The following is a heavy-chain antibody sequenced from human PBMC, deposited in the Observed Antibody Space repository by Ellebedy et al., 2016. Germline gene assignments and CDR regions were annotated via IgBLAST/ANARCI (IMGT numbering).Heavy chain of an antibody. CDR1: GFTFSSYS. D-gene: IGHD5-24*01. V-gene: IGHV3-21*01. CDR2: ISSSSSYI. J-gene: IGHJ4*02. Sequence: GESLKISCAASGFTFSSYSINWVRQAPGKGLEWVSSISSSSSYIYYADSVEGRFTISRDNAKNSLYLQMNSLRAEDTAVYDWARSGDGYSHFDYWGQGTLVTVSS. CDR3: ARSGDGYSHFDY.